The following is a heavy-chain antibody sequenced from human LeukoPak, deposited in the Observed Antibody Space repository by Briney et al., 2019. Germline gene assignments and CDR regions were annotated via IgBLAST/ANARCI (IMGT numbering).Heavy chain of an antibody. J-gene: IGHJ4*02. V-gene: IGHV4-34*01. CDR1: GGSFSGYY. D-gene: IGHD5-12*01. CDR2: ISHSGST. Sequence: SETLSLTCAVYGGSFSGYYWSWIRQPPGKGLEWIGEISHSGSTNYNPPLKSRVTISVDTSKNQFSLKLSSVTAADTAVYYCAAQYSGYVRLDYWGQGTLVTVSS. CDR3: AAQYSGYVRLDY.